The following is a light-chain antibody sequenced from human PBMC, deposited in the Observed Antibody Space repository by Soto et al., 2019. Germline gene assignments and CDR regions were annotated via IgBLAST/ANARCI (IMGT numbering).Light chain of an antibody. CDR2: ATS. CDR3: QLLSISPLT. CDR1: QDISSY. J-gene: IGKJ4*01. V-gene: IGKV1-9*01. Sequence: SAVSASIEERGTITCRASQDISSYLAWYQQKPGKAPKLLIYATSTLQSGVPSRFSGSGSGTDFALTISCLQPEDCAPYYCQLLSISPLTFGGGTNV.